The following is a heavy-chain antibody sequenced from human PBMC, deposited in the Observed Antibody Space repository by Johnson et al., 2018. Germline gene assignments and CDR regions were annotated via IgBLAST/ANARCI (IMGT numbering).Heavy chain of an antibody. CDR3: ARDRILNYYYYGMDV. V-gene: IGHV3-30*03. J-gene: IGHJ6*02. CDR1: GFTFSSYG. D-gene: IGHD2-21*01. Sequence: QVQLVESGGGLVKPGGSLRLSCAASGFTFSSYGMHWVRQAPGKGLEWVAVISYDGSNKYYADFVKVRFTITRDNSKNMVDLEMNSLRAEDTAMYYCARDRILNYYYYGMDVWGQGTTVTVSS. CDR2: ISYDGSNK.